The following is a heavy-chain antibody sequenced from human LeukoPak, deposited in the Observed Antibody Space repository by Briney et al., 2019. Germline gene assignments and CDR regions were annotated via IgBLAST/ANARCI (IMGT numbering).Heavy chain of an antibody. V-gene: IGHV1-69*05. J-gene: IGHJ4*02. CDR1: GGTFSSYA. CDR3: ARDFLSGGCFDY. Sequence: SVKVSCKASGGTFSSYAISWVRQAPGQGLGWMGGIIPIFGTANYAQKFQGRVTITTDESTSTAYMELSSLRSEDTAVYYCARDFLSGGCFDYWGQGTLVTVSS. D-gene: IGHD2-15*01. CDR2: IIPIFGTA.